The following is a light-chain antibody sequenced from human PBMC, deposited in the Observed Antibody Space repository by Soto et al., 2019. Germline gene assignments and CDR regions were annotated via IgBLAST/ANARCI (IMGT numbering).Light chain of an antibody. Sequence: IQLTQSPSSLSASVGDRVTITCRASQGISSYLAWYQQKPGKAPKLLIYAASTLQSGVPSRFSGSGSGTDFTRTISILQPEDFATYYCQQLNSYPRTFGQGTKVEIK. V-gene: IGKV1-9*01. J-gene: IGKJ1*01. CDR2: AAS. CDR1: QGISSY. CDR3: QQLNSYPRT.